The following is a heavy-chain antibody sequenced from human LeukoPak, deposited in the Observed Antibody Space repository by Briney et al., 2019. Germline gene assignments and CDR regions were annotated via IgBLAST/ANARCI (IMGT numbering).Heavy chain of an antibody. V-gene: IGHV3-73*01. J-gene: IGHJ5*01. CDR2: IRSKTNSYAT. CDR3: ARDCRLNCARRPGFDS. D-gene: IGHD1-1*01. CDR1: GFTFSGSA. Sequence: GGSLRLSCAASGFTFSGSAMHWVRQASGKGLEWVGRIRSKTNSYATAYAASVKGRFTISRDDSKNTAYLQMNSLRDEDTAVYYCARDCRLNCARRPGFDSWGQGTLVTVSS.